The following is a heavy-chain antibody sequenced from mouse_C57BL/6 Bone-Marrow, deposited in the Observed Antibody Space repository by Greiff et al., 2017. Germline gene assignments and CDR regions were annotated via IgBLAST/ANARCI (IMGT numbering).Heavy chain of an antibody. V-gene: IGHV1-69*01. D-gene: IGHD2-3*01. CDR1: GYTFTSYW. CDR3: ARENDGYYVAY. CDR2: IDPSDSYT. J-gene: IGHJ3*01. Sequence: QVQLQQPGAELVMPGASVKLSCKASGYTFTSYWMHWVKQRPGQGLEWIGEIDPSDSYTNYNPKFKGKSTLTVDKSSRTAYRQLSSLTSEDSAVYYCARENDGYYVAYWGQGTLVTVSA.